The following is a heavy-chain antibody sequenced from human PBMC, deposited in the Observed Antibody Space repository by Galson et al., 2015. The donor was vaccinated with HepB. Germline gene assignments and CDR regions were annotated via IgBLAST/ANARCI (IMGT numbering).Heavy chain of an antibody. J-gene: IGHJ2*01. D-gene: IGHD4-23*01. Sequence: PALVKPTQTLTLTCTFSGFSLSTRGMCVSWIRQPPGKALEWLALIDWDDDKYYSTSLKTRLTISKDTSKNQVVLTMTNMDPVDTATYYCARIRMSLRWPTRTRVDWYFDLWGRGTLVTVSS. CDR3: ARIRMSLRWPTRTRVDWYFDL. CDR1: GFSLSTRGMC. CDR2: IDWDDDK. V-gene: IGHV2-70*01.